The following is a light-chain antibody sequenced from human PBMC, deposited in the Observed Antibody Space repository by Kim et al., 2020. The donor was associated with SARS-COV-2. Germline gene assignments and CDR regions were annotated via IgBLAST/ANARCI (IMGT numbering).Light chain of an antibody. J-gene: IGLJ3*02. V-gene: IGLV2-14*04. CDR3: SSFTSSSTWV. Sequence: GQSIPISCTGTSSDVGGYNYVSWYQQHPGKAPKLMIYDVSKRPSGVSNRFSGSKSGNTASLTISGLQAEDEADYHCSSFTSSSTWVFGGGTQLTVL. CDR1: SSDVGGYNY. CDR2: DVS.